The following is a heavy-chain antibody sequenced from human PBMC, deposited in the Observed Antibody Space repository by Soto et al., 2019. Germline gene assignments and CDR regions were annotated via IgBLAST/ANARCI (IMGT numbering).Heavy chain of an antibody. CDR3: ARDGYNFPNGFDI. Sequence: ASVKVSWNASGYTFTGYAMNSVRQAPGQRLEWMGWINDGNSNTKYSQKFQGRVTITRDTAASTAYMELSSLRSDETAVYYCARDGYNFPNGFDIWGQGTMGTVSS. J-gene: IGHJ3*02. CDR2: INDGNSNT. CDR1: GYTFTGYA. D-gene: IGHD5-12*01. V-gene: IGHV1-3*01.